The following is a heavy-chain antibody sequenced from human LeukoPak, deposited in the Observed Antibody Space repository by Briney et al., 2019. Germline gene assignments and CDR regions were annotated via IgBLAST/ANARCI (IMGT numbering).Heavy chain of an antibody. D-gene: IGHD1-26*01. J-gene: IGHJ4*02. CDR2: INVYNGNT. CDR1: GYTFTTSG. Sequence: GASVKVSCKASGYTFTTSGINWVRQAPGQGLEWMGRINVYNGNTNYAQKFQGRITMTRDTPTSTAYMELRSLKSDDTAVYYCATDSIVGVSQYWGQGTLVTVSS. CDR3: ATDSIVGVSQY. V-gene: IGHV1-18*04.